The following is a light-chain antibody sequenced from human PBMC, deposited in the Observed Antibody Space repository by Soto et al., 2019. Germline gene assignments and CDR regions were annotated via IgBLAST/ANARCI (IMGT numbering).Light chain of an antibody. CDR3: HHYGPAPWT. Sequence: EVVLTQSVGTLSLSPGERATLSCRASQTVRGNYLAWFQQKPGRAPRLLIYAASTRAAGVPDRFSGSGSGTDFPLPIYRLEPEDFAVYYCHHYGPAPWTFGQGTKVEMK. V-gene: IGKV3-20*01. CDR1: QTVRGNY. CDR2: AAS. J-gene: IGKJ1*01.